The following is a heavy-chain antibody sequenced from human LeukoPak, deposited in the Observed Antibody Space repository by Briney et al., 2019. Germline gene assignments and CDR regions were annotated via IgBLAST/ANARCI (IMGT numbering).Heavy chain of an antibody. CDR1: GFTFGNYA. V-gene: IGHV3-23*01. J-gene: IGHJ4*02. D-gene: IGHD3-16*01. Sequence: RGSLRLSCAASGFTFGNYAMSWVRQAPGKGLEWVSAILGSGASTYYADSVKGRFTISRDNSKNTLYLQMNSLRAEDTAVYYCVKWGDYVPDYWGQGSLVTVSS. CDR3: VKWGDYVPDY. CDR2: ILGSGAST.